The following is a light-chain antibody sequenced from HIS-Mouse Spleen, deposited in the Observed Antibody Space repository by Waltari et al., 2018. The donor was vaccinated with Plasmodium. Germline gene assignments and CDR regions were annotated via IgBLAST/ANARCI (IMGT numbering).Light chain of an antibody. J-gene: IGKJ3*01. CDR1: QSVRRN. V-gene: IGKV3-15*01. Sequence: EIVMTQSPATLSVYPGERATLSCRASQSVRRNLAWYQQKPGQAPRLIIDCASTSATGIPARVSGSGSGTEFTLTISSLQSEYFAVYYCQQYNNWPFTFGPGTKVDIK. CDR3: QQYNNWPFT. CDR2: CAS.